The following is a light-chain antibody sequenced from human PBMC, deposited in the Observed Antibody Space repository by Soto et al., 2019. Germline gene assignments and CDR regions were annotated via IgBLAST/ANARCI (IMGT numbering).Light chain of an antibody. Sequence: SYELTQPPSVSVSPGQTASITCSGDKLGDKYACWYQQKPGQSPVLVIYQDSKRPSGIPERFSGSNSGYTATLTISGTQAMDEADYYCQAWDSSTGVFGTGTMLTVL. CDR3: QAWDSSTGV. CDR1: KLGDKY. CDR2: QDS. V-gene: IGLV3-1*01. J-gene: IGLJ1*01.